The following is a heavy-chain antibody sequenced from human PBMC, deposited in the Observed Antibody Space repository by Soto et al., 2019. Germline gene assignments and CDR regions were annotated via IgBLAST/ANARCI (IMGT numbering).Heavy chain of an antibody. V-gene: IGHV4-59*02. Sequence: SETLSLTCTLSGGSVSNYYWSWIQQPPGKGLEWIGYVYYSGSTNSNPSLKSRVTISVDTSKNQFSLKLSSVTAADTAVYYCARSDYDILTGYSHFDYWGQGTLVTVS. J-gene: IGHJ4*02. CDR1: GGSVSNYY. CDR2: VYYSGST. D-gene: IGHD3-9*01. CDR3: ARSDYDILTGYSHFDY.